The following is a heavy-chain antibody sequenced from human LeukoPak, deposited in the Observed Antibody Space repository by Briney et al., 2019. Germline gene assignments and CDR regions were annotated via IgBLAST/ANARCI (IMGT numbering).Heavy chain of an antibody. CDR2: IYPGDSYI. CDR1: GSSFTSYW. D-gene: IGHD1-26*01. V-gene: IGHV5-51*01. J-gene: IGHJ4*02. Sequence: GESLKISCWDSGSSFTSYWIGWVRQMPGKGLEWMGIIYPGDSYIRYSPSFQVQVTISAYKSISTAYMQWHILRASATATYYCARHLLTPGGSYYFDFWGQGTLVTVSS. CDR3: ARHLLTPGGSYYFDF.